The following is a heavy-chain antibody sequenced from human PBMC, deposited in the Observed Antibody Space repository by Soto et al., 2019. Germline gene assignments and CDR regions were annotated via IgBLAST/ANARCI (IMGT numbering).Heavy chain of an antibody. J-gene: IGHJ6*02. CDR1: GYIFSNFG. Sequence: ASVKVSCKASGYIFSNFGLSWVRKAPGQGLEWMGWISGYNGNTNSAEKFQGRVTMTTDTSTSTAYMEVRSLTSDDTAVYYCARDKGYGFGWSSSSGMDVWGQGTTVTVSS. CDR2: ISGYNGNT. V-gene: IGHV1-18*01. D-gene: IGHD5-18*01. CDR3: ARDKGYGFGWSSSSGMDV.